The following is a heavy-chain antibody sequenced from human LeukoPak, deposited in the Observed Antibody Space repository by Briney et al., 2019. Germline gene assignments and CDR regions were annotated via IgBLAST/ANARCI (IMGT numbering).Heavy chain of an antibody. CDR2: ISGSGGST. CDR1: GFTFSSYA. V-gene: IGHV3-23*01. D-gene: IGHD6-19*01. Sequence: GGSLRLSCAASGFTFSSYAMSWVGQAPGKGLEWVSAISGSGGSTYYADSVKGRFTISRDNSKNTLYLQMNSLRAEDTAVYYCAKDLRASYSSGWYYFDYWGQGTLVTVSS. J-gene: IGHJ4*02. CDR3: AKDLRASYSSGWYYFDY.